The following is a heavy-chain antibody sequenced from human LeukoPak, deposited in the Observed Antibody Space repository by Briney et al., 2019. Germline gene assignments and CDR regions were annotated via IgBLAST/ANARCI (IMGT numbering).Heavy chain of an antibody. CDR2: ISYDGSNK. D-gene: IGHD3-10*01. V-gene: IGHV3-30*18. CDR3: AKCGPGSYYYYYGMDV. Sequence: GGSLRLSCAASGCTFSSYGMHWVRQAPGKGLEWVAVISYDGSNKYYADSVKGRFTISRDNSKNTLYLQMNSLRAEDTAVYYCAKCGPGSYYYYYGMDVWGQGTTVTVSS. J-gene: IGHJ6*02. CDR1: GCTFSSYG.